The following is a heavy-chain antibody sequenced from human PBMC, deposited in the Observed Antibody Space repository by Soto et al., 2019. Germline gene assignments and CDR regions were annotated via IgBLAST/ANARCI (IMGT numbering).Heavy chain of an antibody. V-gene: IGHV3-33*08. Sequence: QVHLVESGGGVVQPGGSLRLSCAGSGFTFSDYGMHWVRQAPGKGLEWVAVLWYDGSGEYYTDSVRGRFTISRVNYKNTLYLQMNNLTDKDTGVYYCARDSVRFLEHFSKDYFDYWGQGTRVTVSS. CDR2: LWYDGSGE. D-gene: IGHD3-3*01. CDR1: GFTFSDYG. J-gene: IGHJ4*02. CDR3: ARDSVRFLEHFSKDYFDY.